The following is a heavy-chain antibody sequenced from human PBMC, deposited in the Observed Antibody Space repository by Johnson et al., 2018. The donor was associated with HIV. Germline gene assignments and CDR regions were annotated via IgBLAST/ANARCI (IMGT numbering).Heavy chain of an antibody. D-gene: IGHD1-26*01. CDR1: GFTVNGNY. CDR3: ASDGWELRGVAAFDV. V-gene: IGHV3-66*02. J-gene: IGHJ3*01. Sequence: MQLVESGGGLVQPGGSLRLSCAVSGFTVNGNYMSWVRQAPGKGLEWVSVIYSGDTTYYADSVKGRFTISRDTSKNTLYLQMNSLRPEDTAVYYCASDGWELRGVAAFDVWGQGTLVTVSS. CDR2: IYSGDTT.